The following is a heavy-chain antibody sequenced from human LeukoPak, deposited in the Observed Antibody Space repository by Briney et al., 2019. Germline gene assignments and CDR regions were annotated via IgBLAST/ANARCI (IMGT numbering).Heavy chain of an antibody. CDR3: ARVMKVRGITFFGMDV. CDR2: IFYTGST. Sequence: SETLSLTCTVSGGSISSSSYYWSWIRQPPGKGLEWIGYIFYTGSTAYNSSLESRVTISVDSSKNQVSLRLNSVTAADTAVYYCARVMKVRGITFFGMDVWGQGTTVTVSS. J-gene: IGHJ6*02. CDR1: GGSISSSSYY. V-gene: IGHV4-61*01. D-gene: IGHD3-10*01.